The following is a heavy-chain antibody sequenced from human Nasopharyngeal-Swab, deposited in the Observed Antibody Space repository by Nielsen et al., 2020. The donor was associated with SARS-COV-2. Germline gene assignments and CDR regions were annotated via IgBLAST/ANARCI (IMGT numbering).Heavy chain of an antibody. J-gene: IGHJ6*02. Sequence: GESLKISCAASGFPFNNYNFNWVRQAPGKGLEWVSSIISSSSYIYYADSVKCRFTISRDNAKNSLYLQMNSLRAEDTAVYYCARDGLDYDFWSVYFMDVWGQGTTVTVSS. V-gene: IGHV3-21*01. CDR2: IISSSSYI. CDR1: GFPFNNYN. D-gene: IGHD3-3*01. CDR3: ARDGLDYDFWSVYFMDV.